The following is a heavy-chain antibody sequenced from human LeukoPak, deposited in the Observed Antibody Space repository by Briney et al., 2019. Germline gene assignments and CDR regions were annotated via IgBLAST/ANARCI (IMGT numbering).Heavy chain of an antibody. J-gene: IGHJ4*02. CDR1: GGTFSSYA. Sequence: ASVKHSCKASGGTFSSYAISWVREAPGQGLEWMGGIIPIFGTANYAQKFQGRVTITADESTSTAYMELSSLRSEDTAVYYCARTKELSVKYYFDYWGQGTLVTVSS. CDR3: ARTKELSVKYYFDY. CDR2: IIPIFGTA. V-gene: IGHV1-69*13. D-gene: IGHD1-7*01.